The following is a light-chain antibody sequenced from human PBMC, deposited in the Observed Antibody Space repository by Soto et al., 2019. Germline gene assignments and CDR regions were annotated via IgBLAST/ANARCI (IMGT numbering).Light chain of an antibody. CDR1: SGHSSYI. Sequence: QLVLTQSSSASASLGSSVKLTCTLSSGHSSYIIAWHQQQPGKAPRYLMKLEGSGSYNKGSGVPDRFSGSSSGADRYLTISNLQSEDEADYYCETWDRNTLVVFGGGTKVTVL. V-gene: IGLV4-60*03. CDR2: LEGSGSY. CDR3: ETWDRNTLVV. J-gene: IGLJ2*01.